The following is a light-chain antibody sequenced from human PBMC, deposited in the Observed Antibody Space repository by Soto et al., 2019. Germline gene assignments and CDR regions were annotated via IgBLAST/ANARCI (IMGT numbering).Light chain of an antibody. Sequence: ARTQPASVSGYPGQSITISCTGTSSDVGGYNYVSWYQQHPGKAPKLMIYEVSNRPSGVSNRFSGSKSGNTASLTISGLQAEDEADYYCSSYTSSSTLRVFGTGTKVTVL. CDR1: SSDVGGYNY. CDR2: EVS. CDR3: SSYTSSSTLRV. V-gene: IGLV2-14*01. J-gene: IGLJ1*01.